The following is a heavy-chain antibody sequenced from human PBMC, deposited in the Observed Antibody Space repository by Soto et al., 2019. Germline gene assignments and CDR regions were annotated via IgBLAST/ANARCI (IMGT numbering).Heavy chain of an antibody. CDR1: GGSISSGGYY. D-gene: IGHD4-17*01. J-gene: IGHJ4*02. CDR3: ARGGGDYAPRFDY. V-gene: IGHV4-31*03. CDR2: IYYSGST. Sequence: QVQLQESGPGLVKPSQTLSLTCTVSGGSISSGGYYWSWIRQHPGKGLEWIGYIYYSGSTYYNPSLKSRVTISVDTSKNQVSLKVSSVTAADTAVYYCARGGGDYAPRFDYWGQGTLVTVSS.